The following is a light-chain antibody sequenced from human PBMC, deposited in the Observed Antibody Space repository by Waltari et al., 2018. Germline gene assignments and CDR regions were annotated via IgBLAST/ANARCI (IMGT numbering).Light chain of an antibody. CDR3: QQSYSTPLT. CDR2: AAS. J-gene: IGKJ4*01. CDR1: QSISSY. Sequence: IHMPQSPSALSAAVAARVTITCRASQSISSYLNWYQQKPGKAPKLLIYAASSLQSGVPSRFSGSGSGTDFTLTISSLQPEDFATYYCQQSYSTPLTFGGGTKVEIK. V-gene: IGKV1-39*01.